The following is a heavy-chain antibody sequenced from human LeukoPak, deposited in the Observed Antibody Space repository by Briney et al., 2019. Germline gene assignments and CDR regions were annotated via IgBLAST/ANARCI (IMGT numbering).Heavy chain of an antibody. Sequence: GGSLRLSCVASGFTFSSYWMNWVRQAPGKGLEWISYSNAAGSPVSYAESVQGRFTISRDNAKNSLYLEMNSLRDDDTAVYYCARDRSLSVAGTFDFWGQGSLVTVSS. V-gene: IGHV3-48*02. CDR3: ARDRSLSVAGTFDF. J-gene: IGHJ4*02. D-gene: IGHD6-19*01. CDR2: SNAAGSPV. CDR1: GFTFSSYW.